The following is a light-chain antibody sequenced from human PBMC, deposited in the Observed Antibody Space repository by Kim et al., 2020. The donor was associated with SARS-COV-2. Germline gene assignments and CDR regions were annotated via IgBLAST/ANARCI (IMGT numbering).Light chain of an antibody. V-gene: IGKV3D-20*02. CDR1: QGVSGSY. CDR2: DTS. Sequence: PLSLSPGERATLSCRASQGVSGSYLAWYQHKPGQAPRLLIYDTSSRAAGIPDRFSGSGSGTDFTLTISRLEPEDFAVYYCQHSQTFGQGTKVDIK. CDR3: QHSQT. J-gene: IGKJ1*01.